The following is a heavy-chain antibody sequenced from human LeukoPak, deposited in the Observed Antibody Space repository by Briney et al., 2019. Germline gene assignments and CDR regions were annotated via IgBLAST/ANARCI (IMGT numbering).Heavy chain of an antibody. J-gene: IGHJ4*02. CDR1: GDSISVYY. D-gene: IGHD3-16*01. Sequence: PSETLSLTCTVSGDSISVYYWTWIRQPAGKGLEWIGRIYTSGSANYNPSLKSRVTISVDTSKNQFSLKLSSVTAADTAVYYCARLPGGGTPGWGQGTLVTVSS. CDR2: IYTSGSA. CDR3: ARLPGGGTPG. V-gene: IGHV4-4*07.